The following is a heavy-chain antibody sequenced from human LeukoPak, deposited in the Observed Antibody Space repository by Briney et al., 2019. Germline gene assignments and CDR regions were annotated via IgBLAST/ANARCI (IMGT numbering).Heavy chain of an antibody. V-gene: IGHV4-4*07. J-gene: IGHJ4*02. CDR1: GGSISSYY. D-gene: IGHD3-16*01. Sequence: PSETLSLSCTASGGSISSYYWTWIRKPAGKGLEWIGRFYSSGTTKYNPSLQSRLTISVDKSNNKSSLKRSSLTAADTALYYCAKGGNAGYGYCFEYWGQGTLVTVSS. CDR2: FYSSGTT. CDR3: AKGGNAGYGYCFEY.